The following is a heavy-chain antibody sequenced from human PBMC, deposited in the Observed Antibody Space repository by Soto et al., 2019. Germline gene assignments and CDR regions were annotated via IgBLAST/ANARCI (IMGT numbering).Heavy chain of an antibody. V-gene: IGHV5-51*01. D-gene: IGHD6-19*01. CDR3: ARRDTGGWYWDY. J-gene: IGHJ4*02. CDR2: IYPGDSDT. Sequence: GESLKISCKASGYSFTSDWIGWVRQMPGKGLEWMGIIYPGDSDTRYSPSFEGQVTISADKSITTAYLQWSSLQASDSAMYYCARRDTGGWYWDYWGQGTLVTVSS. CDR1: GYSFTSDW.